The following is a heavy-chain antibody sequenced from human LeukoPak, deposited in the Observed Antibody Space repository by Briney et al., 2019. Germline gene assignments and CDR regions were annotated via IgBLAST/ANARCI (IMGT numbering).Heavy chain of an antibody. CDR1: GFTFSSSV. V-gene: IGHV3-30*18. Sequence: GGSLRLSCAASGFTFSSSVMHWVRQAPGKGLEWVAGISSDGNNKYYVDSVKGRFTISRDNSKNTLYLQMNSLRAEDTAVHYCAKVRVYYDFWSGLDYWGQGTLVTASS. J-gene: IGHJ4*02. CDR3: AKVRVYYDFWSGLDY. D-gene: IGHD3-3*01. CDR2: ISSDGNNK.